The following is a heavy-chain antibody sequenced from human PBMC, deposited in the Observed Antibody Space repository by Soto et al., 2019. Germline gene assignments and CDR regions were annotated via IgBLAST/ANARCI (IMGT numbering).Heavy chain of an antibody. CDR2: ISGSGGST. Sequence: EVQLLESGGGLVQPGGSLRLSCAASGFTFSSYAMSWVRQAPGKGLEWVSAISGSGGSTYYADSVKGRFTISRDNSKNTLYLHMNSLRAEDTAVYYCAKIDYDFWSGYRDYWGQGTLVTVSS. D-gene: IGHD3-3*01. V-gene: IGHV3-23*01. CDR1: GFTFSSYA. CDR3: AKIDYDFWSGYRDY. J-gene: IGHJ4*02.